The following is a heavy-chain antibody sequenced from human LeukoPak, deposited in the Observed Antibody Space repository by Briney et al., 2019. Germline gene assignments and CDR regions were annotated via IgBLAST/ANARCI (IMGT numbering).Heavy chain of an antibody. Sequence: GGSLRLSCVASGFTFSSYTMNWVRQAPGKGLEWVSSITSSSTYIYYADSVKGRFTISRDNAKNSLYLQMNSLRAEDTAVYYCAKVPIYYDSSGYYVFDYWGQGTLVTVSS. CDR3: AKVPIYYDSSGYYVFDY. V-gene: IGHV3-21*04. CDR2: ITSSSTYI. D-gene: IGHD3-22*01. J-gene: IGHJ4*02. CDR1: GFTFSSYT.